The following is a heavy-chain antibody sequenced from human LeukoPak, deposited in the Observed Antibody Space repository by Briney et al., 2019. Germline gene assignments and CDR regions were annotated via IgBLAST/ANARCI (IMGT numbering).Heavy chain of an antibody. CDR1: GSTFSSYA. CDR3: ARSVSGSYYDYYYYMDV. D-gene: IGHD1-26*01. J-gene: IGHJ6*03. Sequence: GASVKVSCKASGSTFSSYAISWVRQAPGQGLEWMGGIIPIFGTANYAQKFQGRVTITTDESTSTAYMELSSLRSEDTAVYYCARSVSGSYYDYYYYMDVWGKGTTVTVSS. V-gene: IGHV1-69*05. CDR2: IIPIFGTA.